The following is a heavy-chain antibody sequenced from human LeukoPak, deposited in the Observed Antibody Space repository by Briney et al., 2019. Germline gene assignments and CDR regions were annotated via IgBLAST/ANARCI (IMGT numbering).Heavy chain of an antibody. CDR2: IKSRSDGGTT. V-gene: IGHV3-15*01. CDR3: TTDSFTVIVPTAKGP. D-gene: IGHD2-2*01. Sequence: PGGSLRLSCAASGFTSNNAWMTWVRQAPGKGLEWVGHIKSRSDGGTTDYAAPVKGRFSISRDDSKNTLYPQMNSLKTEDTAVYYCTTDSFTVIVPTAKGPWGQGTLVTVSS. CDR1: GFTSNNAW. J-gene: IGHJ5*02.